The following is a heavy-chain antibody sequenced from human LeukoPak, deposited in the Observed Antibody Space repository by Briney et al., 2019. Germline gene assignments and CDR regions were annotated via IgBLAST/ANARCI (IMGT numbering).Heavy chain of an antibody. D-gene: IGHD3-3*01. CDR1: GVSISSYY. V-gene: IGHV4-59*01. J-gene: IGHJ4*02. CDR3: ARYIGYGNYEY. Sequence: SETLSLTCTVSGVSISSYYWSWIRQPPGKGLEWIGYISYSGSTTYSPSLKSRVTISVDSSKTQFSLKLNSVTSADTAVYYSARYIGYGNYEYWGQGTLVTVSS. CDR2: ISYSGST.